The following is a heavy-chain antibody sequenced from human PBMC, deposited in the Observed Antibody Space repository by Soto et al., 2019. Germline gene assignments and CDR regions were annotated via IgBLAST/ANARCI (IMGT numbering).Heavy chain of an antibody. CDR2: INHSGST. Sequence: SETLSLTCAVYGGSFSGYYWSWIRQPPGKGLEWIGEINHSGSTNYNPSLKSRVTISVDTSKNQFSLKLSSVTAADTAVYYCARGRRDGYNRMAPLDYWGQGTLVTVSS. D-gene: IGHD5-12*01. J-gene: IGHJ4*02. CDR3: ARGRRDGYNRMAPLDY. V-gene: IGHV4-34*01. CDR1: GGSFSGYY.